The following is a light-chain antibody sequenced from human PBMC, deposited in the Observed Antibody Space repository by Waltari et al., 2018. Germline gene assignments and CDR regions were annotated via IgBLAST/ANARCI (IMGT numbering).Light chain of an antibody. J-gene: IGKJ4*01. CDR2: EAS. CDR3: QQRSNWPPLT. CDR1: QSISTY. Sequence: EIVLTQSPVTLSLSPGERATLSCRASQSISTYLAWYQHKPGQAPRLLIYEASNRATGIPGRFSGSGSGTDFTLTITSLEPEDFAFYYCQQRSNWPPLTFGGGTKVEIK. V-gene: IGKV3-11*01.